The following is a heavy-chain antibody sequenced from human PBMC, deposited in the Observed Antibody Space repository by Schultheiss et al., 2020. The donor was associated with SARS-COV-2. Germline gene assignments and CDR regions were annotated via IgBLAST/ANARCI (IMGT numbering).Heavy chain of an antibody. D-gene: IGHD2-21*02. CDR1: GFTFSRYA. CDR2: LSGSGAST. Sequence: GGSLRLSCAASGFTFSRYAMSWVRQAPGKGLEWVSALSGSGASTYYADSVRGRFTISRDNSVNTLFLQMNSLRVDDTAVYYCARSHARHCGGDCDFDYWGQGTLVTVSS. V-gene: IGHV3-23*01. CDR3: ARSHARHCGGDCDFDY. J-gene: IGHJ4*02.